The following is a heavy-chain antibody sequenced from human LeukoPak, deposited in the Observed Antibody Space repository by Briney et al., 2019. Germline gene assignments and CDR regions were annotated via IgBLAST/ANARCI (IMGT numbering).Heavy chain of an antibody. V-gene: IGHV4-39*01. CDR1: GVSVSSSGYY. D-gene: IGHD7-27*01. Sequence: SETLSLTCTVSGVSVSSSGYYWGWIRQPPGKGLEWIGTIYYSGSTYYNSSLKSRVTISVDTSKNQFSLKLSSVTAADTAVYYCARARLGKADFAYWGQGTLVT. CDR3: ARARLGKADFAY. CDR2: IYYSGST. J-gene: IGHJ4*02.